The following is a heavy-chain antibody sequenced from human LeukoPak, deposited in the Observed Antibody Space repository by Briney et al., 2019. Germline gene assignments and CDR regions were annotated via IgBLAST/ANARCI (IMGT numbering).Heavy chain of an antibody. J-gene: IGHJ4*02. Sequence: PGGSLSLSCAASGFTFSSYGMHWVRQAPGKGLELEAFIRYDGSNKYYADSVKGRFTISRDNSKNTLYLQMNSLRAEDTAVYYCAKDLDIVVVPAANSVDYWGQGTLVTVSS. CDR3: AKDLDIVVVPAANSVDY. D-gene: IGHD2-2*03. CDR2: IRYDGSNK. V-gene: IGHV3-30*02. CDR1: GFTFSSYG.